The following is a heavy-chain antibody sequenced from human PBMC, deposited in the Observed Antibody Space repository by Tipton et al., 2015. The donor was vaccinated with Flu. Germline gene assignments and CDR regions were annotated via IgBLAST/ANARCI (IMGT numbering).Heavy chain of an antibody. J-gene: IGHJ4*02. CDR3: ARDLPHRYSGSYSWPLL. CDR2: IYTSRST. Sequence: TLSLTCTVSGGSISSYYWSWIRQPAGKGLEWIGRIYTSRSTNYNPSLKSRVTMSVDTSKNQFSLKLSSVTAADTAVYYCARDLPHRYSGSYSWPLLWGQGTLVTVSS. V-gene: IGHV4-4*07. D-gene: IGHD1-26*01. CDR1: GGSISSYY.